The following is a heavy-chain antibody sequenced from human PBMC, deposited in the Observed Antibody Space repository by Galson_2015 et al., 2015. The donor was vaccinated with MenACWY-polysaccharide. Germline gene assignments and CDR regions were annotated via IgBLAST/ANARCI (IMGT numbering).Heavy chain of an antibody. D-gene: IGHD3-10*01. J-gene: IGHJ4*02. CDR3: ARDPRGARSSFFDN. V-gene: IGHV3-11*01. CDR2: TSGSGSAT. CDR1: GFTFSDYY. Sequence: SLRLSCAASGFTFSDYYMHWIRQAPGKGLEWVSYTSGSGSATYFADSVKGRFIISRDNAKNSLYLQMNSLRAEDTAVYYCARDPRGARSSFFDNGDQGIQVTVSS.